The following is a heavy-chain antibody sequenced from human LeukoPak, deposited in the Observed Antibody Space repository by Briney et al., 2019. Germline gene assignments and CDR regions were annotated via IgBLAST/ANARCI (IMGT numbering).Heavy chain of an antibody. CDR3: ARDLGYYDSSGHFDL. D-gene: IGHD3-22*01. J-gene: IGHJ2*01. CDR1: GGSISSYY. CDR2: IYYSGST. V-gene: IGHV4-59*01. Sequence: SETLSLTCTVSGGSISSYYWSWIRQPPGKGLEWIGYIYYSGSTNYNPSLKSRVTISVETSKNQFSLKLSSVTAADTAVYYCARDLGYYDSSGHFDLWGRGTLVTVSS.